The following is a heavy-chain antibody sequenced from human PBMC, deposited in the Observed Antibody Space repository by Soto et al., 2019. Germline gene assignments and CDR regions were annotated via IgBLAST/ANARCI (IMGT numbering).Heavy chain of an antibody. D-gene: IGHD6-25*01. CDR2: IYYSGST. V-gene: IGHV4-39*01. Sequence: SETLSLTCTVSGGSISSSSYYWGWIRQPPGKGLEWIGSIYYSGSTYYNPSLKSRVTISVDTSKNQFSLKLSSVTAADTAVYYCARHPPESGPYYYYGMDVWGQGTTVTVSS. CDR1: GGSISSSSYY. J-gene: IGHJ6*02. CDR3: ARHPPESGPYYYYGMDV.